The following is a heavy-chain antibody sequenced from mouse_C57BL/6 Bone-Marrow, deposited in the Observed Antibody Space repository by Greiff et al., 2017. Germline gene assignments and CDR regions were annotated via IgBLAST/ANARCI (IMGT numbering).Heavy chain of an antibody. J-gene: IGHJ1*03. Sequence: VQLQQPGAELVKPGASVKLSCKASGYTFTSYWMHWVKQRPGQGLEWIGMIHPNSGSTNYNEKFKSKAKLTVDKSSSTAYMQLSSLTSEDSAVYYCARYGKGDWYFDVWGTGTTVTVSS. CDR1: GYTFTSYW. V-gene: IGHV1-64*01. D-gene: IGHD2-10*02. CDR2: IHPNSGST. CDR3: ARYGKGDWYFDV.